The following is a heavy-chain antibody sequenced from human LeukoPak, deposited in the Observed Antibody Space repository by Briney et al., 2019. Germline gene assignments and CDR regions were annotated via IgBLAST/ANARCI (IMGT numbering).Heavy chain of an antibody. CDR3: ARRVFGVVMGFDP. Sequence: PSETLSLTCTVSGGSISSYYWSWIRQPPGKGLEWIGYIYYSGSTNYSPSLKSRVTISVDTSKNQFSLKLSSVTAADTAVYYCARRVFGVVMGFDPWGQGTLVTVSS. CDR1: GGSISSYY. V-gene: IGHV4-59*01. J-gene: IGHJ5*02. D-gene: IGHD3-3*01. CDR2: IYYSGST.